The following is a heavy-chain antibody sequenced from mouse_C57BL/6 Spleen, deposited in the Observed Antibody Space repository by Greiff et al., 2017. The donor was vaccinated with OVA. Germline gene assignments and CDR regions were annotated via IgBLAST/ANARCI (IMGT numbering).Heavy chain of an antibody. D-gene: IGHD4-1*01. CDR3: ARTGPRDYYAMDY. CDR2: ISDGGSYT. Sequence: EVQLQQSGGGLVKPGGSLKLSCAASGFTFSSYAMSWVRQTPEKRLEWVATISDGGSYTYYPDNVKGRFTISRDNAKNNLYLQMSHLKSEDTAMYYCARTGPRDYYAMDYWGQGTSVTVSS. V-gene: IGHV5-4*01. J-gene: IGHJ4*01. CDR1: GFTFSSYA.